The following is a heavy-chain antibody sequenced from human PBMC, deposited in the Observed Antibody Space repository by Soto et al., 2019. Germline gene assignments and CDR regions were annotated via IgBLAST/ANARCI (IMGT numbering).Heavy chain of an antibody. J-gene: IGHJ5*02. V-gene: IGHV4-59*01. CDR2: IYYSGST. D-gene: IGHD3-9*01. CDR3: VIYSDSTNTEPNCFEL. CDR1: GGSIGSYY. Sequence: SKTLSLTCTVYGGSIGSYYWSWVGQRPGKGLEWIGYIYYSGSTNYNPSLKSRVTISVDTSKNQFSLKLSSVTAADTAVYYCVIYSDSTNTEPNCFELCGPVTLVTLS.